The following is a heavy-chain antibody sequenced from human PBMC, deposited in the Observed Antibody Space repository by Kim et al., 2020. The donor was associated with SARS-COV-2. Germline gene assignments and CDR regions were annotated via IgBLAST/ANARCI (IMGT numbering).Heavy chain of an antibody. D-gene: IGHD3-10*01. J-gene: IGHJ3*02. V-gene: IGHV3-30*18. CDR2: ISYDGSNK. CDR1: GFTFSSYG. CDR3: AKGLITMVRGVIINDAFDI. Sequence: GGSLRLSCAASGFTFSSYGMHWVRQAPGKGLEWVAVISYDGSNKYYADSVKGRFTISRDNSKNTLYLQMNSLRAEDTAVYYCAKGLITMVRGVIINDAFDIWGQGTMVTVSS.